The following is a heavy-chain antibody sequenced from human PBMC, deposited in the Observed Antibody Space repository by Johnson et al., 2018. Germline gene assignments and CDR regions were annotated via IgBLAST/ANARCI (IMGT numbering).Heavy chain of an antibody. CDR3: ATYTSGWYLNY. J-gene: IGHJ4*02. D-gene: IGHD6-19*01. V-gene: IGHV3-30*03. Sequence: QVQLVESGGGLVKPGGSLRLTCAASGFIFGTYSMNWVRQAPGKGLEWVAVIASDGSNKESADSVKGRFTISRDNSNNTLYLQMKNFRPEDTAVYYCATYTSGWYLNYWGQGTLVTVSS. CDR2: IASDGSNK. CDR1: GFIFGTYS.